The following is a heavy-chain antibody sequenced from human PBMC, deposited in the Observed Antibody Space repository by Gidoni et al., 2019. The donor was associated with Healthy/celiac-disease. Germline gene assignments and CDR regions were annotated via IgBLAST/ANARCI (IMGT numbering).Heavy chain of an antibody. CDR1: GFSLSNASMG. Sequence: QVTLKESGPVLVKPTETLTLTCTVSGFSLSNASMGVSWIRQPPGKALEWLAHIFSNDEKSYSTSLKSRLTIAKDTTKSQEVLTMTNMDHVDKATYYCARIRVGYCSSTSCYEGGNWFDPWGQGTLVTVSS. CDR3: ARIRVGYCSSTSCYEGGNWFDP. J-gene: IGHJ5*02. V-gene: IGHV2-26*01. D-gene: IGHD2-2*01. CDR2: IFSNDEK.